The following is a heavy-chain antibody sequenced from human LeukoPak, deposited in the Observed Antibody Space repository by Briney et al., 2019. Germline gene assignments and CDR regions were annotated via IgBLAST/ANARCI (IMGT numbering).Heavy chain of an antibody. V-gene: IGHV4-39*01. CDR1: GGSISSSSYY. J-gene: IGHJ4*02. CDR2: IYYSGST. CDR3: AKTTVAAHEAFDY. Sequence: SETLSLTCTVSGGSISSSSYYWGWIRQPPGKGLEWIGSIYYSGSTYYNPSLKSRVTISVDTSKNQFFLKLSSVTAADTAVYYCAKTTVAAHEAFDYWGQGTLVTVSS. D-gene: IGHD6-19*01.